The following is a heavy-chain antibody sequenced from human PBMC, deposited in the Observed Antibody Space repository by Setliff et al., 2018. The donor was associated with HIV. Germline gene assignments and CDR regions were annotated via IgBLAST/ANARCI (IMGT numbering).Heavy chain of an antibody. J-gene: IGHJ4*02. CDR2: IYHSGST. D-gene: IGHD6-19*01. V-gene: IGHV4-39*07. CDR3: ARERQWLERDYFDY. CDR1: GGSITSGSDY. Sequence: PSETLSLTCTVSGGSITSGSDYWGWIRQPPGKGLEWIGSIYHSGSTYYNPSLKSRVTISVDTSKNQFSLKLSSVTAADTAVYYCARERQWLERDYFDYWGQGTLVTVSS.